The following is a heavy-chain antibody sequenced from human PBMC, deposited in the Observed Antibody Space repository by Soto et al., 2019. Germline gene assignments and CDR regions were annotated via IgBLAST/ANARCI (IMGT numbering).Heavy chain of an antibody. Sequence: PGGSLRLSCAASGFTFSRYWMHWVRQAPGKGLVWVSRIDSDGSSTYYADSVKGRFTISRDNSKNTLYLQMNSLRAEDTAVYYCARDGRSGGSWVPYYYYYMDVWGKGTTVTVSS. CDR2: IDSDGSST. V-gene: IGHV3-74*01. CDR3: ARDGRSGGSWVPYYYYYMDV. D-gene: IGHD2-15*01. J-gene: IGHJ6*03. CDR1: GFTFSRYW.